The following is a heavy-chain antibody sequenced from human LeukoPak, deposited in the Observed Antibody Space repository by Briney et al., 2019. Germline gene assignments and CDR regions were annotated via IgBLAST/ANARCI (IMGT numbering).Heavy chain of an antibody. CDR1: GFTFSSYA. Sequence: PTGGSLRLSCAASGFTFSSYAMSWVRQAPGKGLEWVSGISGSGGNTFYADSVKGRFTISRDNSKNTLYLQMNSLRAEDTAVYYCARSCGGDCYSDYWGRGTLVTVSS. J-gene: IGHJ4*02. V-gene: IGHV3-23*01. D-gene: IGHD2-21*02. CDR3: ARSCGGDCYSDY. CDR2: ISGSGGNT.